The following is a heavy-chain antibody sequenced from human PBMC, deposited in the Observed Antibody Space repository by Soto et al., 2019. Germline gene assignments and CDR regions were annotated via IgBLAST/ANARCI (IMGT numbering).Heavy chain of an antibody. CDR2: IYPGDSDT. V-gene: IGHV5-51*01. J-gene: IGHJ4*02. CDR3: ARHQTVDTAMEHPFDY. CDR1: GYSFTSYW. Sequence: PVESLKISCKGSGYSFTSYWICCFLQRPVKVMEWMGIIYPGDSDTRYSPSFQGQVTISADKSISTAYLQWSSLKASDTAMYYCARHQTVDTAMEHPFDYWGQGTLVTVSS. D-gene: IGHD5-18*01.